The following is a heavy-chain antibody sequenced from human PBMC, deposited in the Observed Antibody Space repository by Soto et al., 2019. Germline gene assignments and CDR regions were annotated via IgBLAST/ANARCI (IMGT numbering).Heavy chain of an antibody. CDR2: IIPIFGTA. CDR3: ARPDLRRSGYGPIFEWDGSRGMDV. D-gene: IGHD3-3*01. V-gene: IGHV1-69*01. J-gene: IGHJ6*02. Sequence: QVQLVQSGAEVKKPGSSVKVSCKASGGTFSSYAISWVRQAPGQRLEWMGGIIPIFGTANYAQKFQGRVTISADESTSTAYMELSSLRSEDTAVYYCARPDLRRSGYGPIFEWDGSRGMDVWGQGTTVTVSS. CDR1: GGTFSSYA.